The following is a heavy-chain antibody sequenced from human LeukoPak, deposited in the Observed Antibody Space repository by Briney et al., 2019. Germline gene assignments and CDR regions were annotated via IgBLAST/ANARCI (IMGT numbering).Heavy chain of an antibody. J-gene: IGHJ4*02. V-gene: IGHV3-30-3*02. CDR3: AKQLGYCSDGSCYFPY. D-gene: IGHD2-15*01. CDR1: GFTFSSYA. Sequence: GRSLRLSCAASGFTFSSYAMHWVRQAPGKGLEWVAVISYDGSNKYYADSVKGRFTISRDNSKNTLCLQVNSLRAEDTAVYYCAKQLGYCSDGSCYFPYWGQGTLVTVSS. CDR2: ISYDGSNK.